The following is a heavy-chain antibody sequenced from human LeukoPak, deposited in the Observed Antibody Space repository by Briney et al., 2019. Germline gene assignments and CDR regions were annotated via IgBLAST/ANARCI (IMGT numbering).Heavy chain of an antibody. CDR3: ARDLRYGGSSYYFDY. CDR2: ISAYNGNT. J-gene: IGHJ4*02. V-gene: IGHV1-18*01. Sequence: ASVKVSCKASGYTFTSYGISWVRQAPGQGLEWMGWISAYNGNTNYAQKLQGRVTMTTDTSTSTAYMELRSLRSDDTAVYYCARDLRYGGSSYYFDYWGQGTLVTVSS. D-gene: IGHD1-26*01. CDR1: GYTFTSYG.